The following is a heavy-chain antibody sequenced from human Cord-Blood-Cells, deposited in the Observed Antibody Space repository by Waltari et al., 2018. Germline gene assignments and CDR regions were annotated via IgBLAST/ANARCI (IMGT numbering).Heavy chain of an antibody. CDR3: ARGDYDFWSGYYFDY. Sequence: QVQLQQWGAGLLKPSETLSLTCAVYGGSFSGYYWRWIRQPPGKGLEWIGEINHSGSTNYNPSLKSRVTISVDTSKNQFSLKLSSVTAADTAVYYCARGDYDFWSGYYFDYWGQGTLVTVSS. V-gene: IGHV4-34*01. J-gene: IGHJ4*02. CDR2: INHSGST. CDR1: GGSFSGYY. D-gene: IGHD3-3*01.